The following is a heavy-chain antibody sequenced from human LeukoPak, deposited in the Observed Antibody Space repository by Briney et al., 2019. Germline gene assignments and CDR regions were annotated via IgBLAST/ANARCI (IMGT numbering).Heavy chain of an antibody. D-gene: IGHD5-18*01. CDR3: ARVGRGYSFKVYYFDY. J-gene: IGHJ4*02. CDR2: IGGSGVRT. Sequence: GGSLRLSCSASGFTFTTYGMNWVRQAPGKGLEWVSGIGGSGVRTYYADSVKGRFTISRDNSNNTLCLQMNSLRAEDTAVYYCARVGRGYSFKVYYFDYWGQGTLVTVSS. CDR1: GFTFTTYG. V-gene: IGHV3-23*01.